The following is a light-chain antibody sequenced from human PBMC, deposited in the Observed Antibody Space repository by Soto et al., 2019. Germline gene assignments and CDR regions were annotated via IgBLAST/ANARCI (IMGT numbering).Light chain of an antibody. CDR2: DVS. V-gene: IGLV2-8*01. CDR3: SSYAGSNNWV. J-gene: IGLJ2*01. Sequence: QSALTQPPSASGSPGQSVTISCTGTSSDVGGYHYVSWYQQHPGKAPKLMIYDVSKRPSGVPDRFSGSKSGYTASLTVSGLQAEDEADYYCSSYAGSNNWVFGGGTKLTVL. CDR1: SSDVGGYHY.